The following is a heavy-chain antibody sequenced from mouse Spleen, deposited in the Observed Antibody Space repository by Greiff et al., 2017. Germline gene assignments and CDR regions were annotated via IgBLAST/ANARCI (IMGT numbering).Heavy chain of an antibody. Sequence: VHLVESGPGLVKPSQSLFLTCSITGFPITSGYYWIWIRQSPGKPLEWMGYITHSGETFYNPSLQSPISITRETSKNQFFLQLNSVTTEDTAMYYCAGAANWDVGFAYWGQGTLVTVSA. CDR1: GFPITSGYY. CDR3: AGAANWDVGFAY. J-gene: IGHJ3*01. V-gene: IGHV12-3*01. CDR2: ITHSGET. D-gene: IGHD4-1*01.